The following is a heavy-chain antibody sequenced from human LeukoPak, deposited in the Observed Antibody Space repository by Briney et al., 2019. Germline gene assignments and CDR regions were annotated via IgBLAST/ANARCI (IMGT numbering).Heavy chain of an antibody. V-gene: IGHV4-59*10. J-gene: IGHJ4*02. D-gene: IGHD6-13*01. CDR2: IYTSGST. Sequence: SETLSLTCAVYGGSFSGYYWSWIRQPAGKGLEWIGRIYTSGSTNYNPSLKSRVTISVDTSKNQFSLKLSSVTAADTAVYYCARPSAAGTLDYWGQGTLVTVSS. CDR3: ARPSAAGTLDY. CDR1: GGSFSGYY.